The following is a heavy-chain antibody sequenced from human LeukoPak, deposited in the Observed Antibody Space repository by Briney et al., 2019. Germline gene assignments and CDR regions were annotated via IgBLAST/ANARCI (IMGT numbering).Heavy chain of an antibody. CDR1: GDSVSSSNYY. CDR3: AGLVGRYSSGLYYYYFDY. D-gene: IGHD3-22*01. J-gene: IGHJ4*02. CDR2: MYLSGTT. Sequence: SETLSLTCTVFGDSVSSSNYYWAWFRQPPGKGQEWIGEMYLSGTTHSNPSVKSRVTISIDKSKNQFFLNLSSVTAADTAAYYCAGLVGRYSSGLYYYYFDYWGQGTLVTVSS. V-gene: IGHV4-39*07.